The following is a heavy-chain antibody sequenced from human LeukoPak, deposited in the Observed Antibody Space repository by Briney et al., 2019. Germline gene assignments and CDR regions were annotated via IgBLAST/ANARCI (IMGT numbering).Heavy chain of an antibody. CDR1: GFTFSRYA. CDR2: IYSGGST. V-gene: IGHV3-53*04. CDR3: ARDLQGLLPGY. J-gene: IGHJ4*02. Sequence: GGSLRLSCAASGFTFSRYAMSWVRQAPGKGLEWVSVIYSGGSTYYADSVKGRFTISRHNSKNTLYLQMNSLRAEDTAVFYCARDLQGLLPGYWGQGTLATVSS. D-gene: IGHD2-15*01.